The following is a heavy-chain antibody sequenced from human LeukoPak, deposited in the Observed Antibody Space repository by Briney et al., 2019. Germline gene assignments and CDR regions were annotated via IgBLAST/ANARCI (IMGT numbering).Heavy chain of an antibody. CDR2: IYYSGST. D-gene: IGHD3-22*01. Sequence: SSETLSLTCTVSGGSISSSSYYWGWIRQPPGKGLEWIGSIYYSGSTYYNPSLKSRVTISVDTSKNQFSLKLSSVTAADTAVYYCARISNSGYDSRGAFDIWGQGTMVTLSS. CDR1: GGSISSSSYY. V-gene: IGHV4-39*07. J-gene: IGHJ3*02. CDR3: ARISNSGYDSRGAFDI.